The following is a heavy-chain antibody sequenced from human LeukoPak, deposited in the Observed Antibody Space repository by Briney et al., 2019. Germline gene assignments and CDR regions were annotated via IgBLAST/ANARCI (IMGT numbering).Heavy chain of an antibody. Sequence: ASVKVSCKASGYTFTNYYIHWVRQAPGQGLEWMGWINPYSGRTDYARKLQGRVTMTGDTSITTAYMELSSLRSDDTAVYFCARDLGEPPRDYWGQGTLVTVSS. V-gene: IGHV1-2*02. D-gene: IGHD3-16*01. CDR2: INPYSGRT. J-gene: IGHJ4*02. CDR1: GYTFTNYY. CDR3: ARDLGEPPRDY.